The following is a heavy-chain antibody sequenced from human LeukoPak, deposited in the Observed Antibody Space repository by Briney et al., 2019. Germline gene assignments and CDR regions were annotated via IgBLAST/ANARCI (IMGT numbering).Heavy chain of an antibody. V-gene: IGHV1-69*13. CDR2: IIPVFGTP. D-gene: IGHD2-15*01. CDR1: GGTFSSYS. Sequence: ASVTVSFKASGGTFSSYSITWVRQAPGQGLEWMGGIIPVFGTPIYAQMFQGRVTITAEESTSTAYMELSSLRSEDTAVYYCARRGGYCSGGTCYHDYWGQGTLVTVSS. CDR3: ARRGGYCSGGTCYHDY. J-gene: IGHJ4*02.